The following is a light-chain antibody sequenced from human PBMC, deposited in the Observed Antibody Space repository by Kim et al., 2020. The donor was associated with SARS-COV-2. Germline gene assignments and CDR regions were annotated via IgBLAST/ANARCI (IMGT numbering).Light chain of an antibody. CDR2: GDN. CDR3: AAWDDSLNGRGV. Sequence: QGVTISCSGSSSNIGSNTVSWYQQFPGTAPKLLIYGDNQRPSGVPDRFSAFKSGSSASLAISGLQSDDEADYYCAAWDDSLNGRGVFGGGTQLTVL. J-gene: IGLJ3*02. V-gene: IGLV1-44*01. CDR1: SSNIGSNT.